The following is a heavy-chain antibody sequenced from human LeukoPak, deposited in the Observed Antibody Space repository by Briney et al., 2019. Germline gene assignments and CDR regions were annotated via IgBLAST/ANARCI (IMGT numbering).Heavy chain of an antibody. Sequence: ASVKVSCKASGYTFTSYYMHWVRQAPGQGLEWMGWINPNSGGTNYAQKFQGRVTMTRDTSISTAYMELSRLRSDDTAVYYCARDDSTATIFGVVYYYYGMDVWGQGTTVTVSS. D-gene: IGHD3-3*01. CDR2: INPNSGGT. V-gene: IGHV1-2*02. J-gene: IGHJ6*02. CDR1: GYTFTSYY. CDR3: ARDDSTATIFGVVYYYYGMDV.